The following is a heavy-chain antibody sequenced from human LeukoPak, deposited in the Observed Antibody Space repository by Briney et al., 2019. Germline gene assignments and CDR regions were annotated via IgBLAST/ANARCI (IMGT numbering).Heavy chain of an antibody. CDR1: GYTFTSYY. D-gene: IGHD6-19*01. Sequence: ASVKVSCKASGYTFTSYYMHWVRQAPGQGLEWMGIINPSGGSTSYAQKFQGRVTMTRDTSISTAYMELSRLRSDDTAVYYCARDKSGNSGWYSYFDYWGQGTLVTVSS. CDR3: ARDKSGNSGWYSYFDY. V-gene: IGHV1-46*01. J-gene: IGHJ4*02. CDR2: INPSGGST.